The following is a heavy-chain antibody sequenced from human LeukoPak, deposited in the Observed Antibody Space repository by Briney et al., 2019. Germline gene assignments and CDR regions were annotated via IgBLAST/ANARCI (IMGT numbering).Heavy chain of an antibody. J-gene: IGHJ4*02. CDR3: ARVNGRRGYSYGNDY. Sequence: GASVKVSCKASGYTFTRYGISWVRQAPGQGLEWMGWISAYNGNTNYAQKLQGRVTMTTDTSTSTAYMELRSLRSDDTAVYYCARVNGRRGYSYGNDYWGQGTLVTVSS. V-gene: IGHV1-18*01. CDR2: ISAYNGNT. D-gene: IGHD5-18*01. CDR1: GYTFTRYG.